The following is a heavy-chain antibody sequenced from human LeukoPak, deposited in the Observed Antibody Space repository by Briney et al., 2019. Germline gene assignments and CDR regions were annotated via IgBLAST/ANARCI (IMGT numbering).Heavy chain of an antibody. V-gene: IGHV4-39*01. CDR2: IYSSGST. CDR1: GGSISSSSYY. CDR3: ARQQANWGSLLVWYFDL. D-gene: IGHD7-27*01. J-gene: IGHJ2*01. Sequence: SETLSLTCTVSGGSISSSSYYWDWIRQPPGKGLEWIGSIYSSGSTYYNPSLRSRVTVFVDTSTNQFSLRLSSVTAADTAVYYCARQQANWGSLLVWYFDLWGRGTLVTVSS.